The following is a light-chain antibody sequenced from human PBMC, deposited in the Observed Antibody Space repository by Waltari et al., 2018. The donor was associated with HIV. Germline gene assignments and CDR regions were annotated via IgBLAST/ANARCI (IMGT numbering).Light chain of an antibody. Sequence: SYVLTQPPSVSVAPGQTARITCGGANIRSKSVHWYQQKSGQAPVVVVYDDRDRPSGIPERFSGSNSGNTATLTISGVEVGDEADYYCQVWDSSSVHWVFGGGTKLTV. CDR2: DDR. CDR3: QVWDSSSVHWV. V-gene: IGLV3-21*02. CDR1: NIRSKS. J-gene: IGLJ3*02.